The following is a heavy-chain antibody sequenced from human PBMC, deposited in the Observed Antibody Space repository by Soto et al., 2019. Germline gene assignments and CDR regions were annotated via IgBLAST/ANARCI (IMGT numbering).Heavy chain of an antibody. CDR3: ARHPPLVIFDY. J-gene: IGHJ4*02. CDR2: IDPSDSYT. D-gene: IGHD6-6*01. V-gene: IGHV5-10-1*01. Sequence: GQSLKISCKGSGYSFTSYWISWVRQMHGKGLEWMGRIDPSDSYTNYSPSFQGHVTISADKSISTAYLQWSSLKASDTAMYYCARHPPLVIFDYWGQGPLVTVSS. CDR1: GYSFTSYW.